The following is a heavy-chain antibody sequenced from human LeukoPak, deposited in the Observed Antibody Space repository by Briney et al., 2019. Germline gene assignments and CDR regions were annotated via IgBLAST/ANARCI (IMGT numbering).Heavy chain of an antibody. Sequence: PGGSLRLSCAASGFTFSSYAMNWVRQAPGKGLEWVSSISGSGGDTWYADSVKGRFTISRDNSKNTLYLQMISLRAEDTAIYYCARDPDGWGQGTLVTVSS. V-gene: IGHV3-23*01. CDR2: ISGSGGDT. CDR3: ARDPDG. J-gene: IGHJ4*02. CDR1: GFTFSSYA.